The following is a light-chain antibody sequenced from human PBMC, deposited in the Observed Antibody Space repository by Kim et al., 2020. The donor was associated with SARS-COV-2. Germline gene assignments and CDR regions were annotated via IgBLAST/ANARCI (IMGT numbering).Light chain of an antibody. J-gene: IGLJ1*01. CDR1: NIGGHS. CDR2: YDR. CDR3: QVWDTDTDHYV. Sequence: SYELTQPPSVSVAPGQTARITCGGNNIGGHSVHWYQQKPGQAPVLVMYYDRDRPSGIPERFSSSKSASTATLTISRVEAGDEADYYCQVWDTDTDHYVFGTGTKVTVL. V-gene: IGLV3-21*01.